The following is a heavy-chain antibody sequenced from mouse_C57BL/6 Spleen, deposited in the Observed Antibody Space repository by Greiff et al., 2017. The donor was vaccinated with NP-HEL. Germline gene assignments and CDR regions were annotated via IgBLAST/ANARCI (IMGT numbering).Heavy chain of an antibody. V-gene: IGHV1-64*01. Sequence: QVQLQQPGAELVKPGASVKLSCKASGYTFTSYWMHWVKQRPGQGLEWIGMIHPNSGSTNYNEKFKSKATLTVDKSSSTAYMQLSSLTSEDSAVYYCARANWDKGLDYWGQGTTLTVAS. J-gene: IGHJ2*01. CDR1: GYTFTSYW. D-gene: IGHD4-1*01. CDR2: IHPNSGST. CDR3: ARANWDKGLDY.